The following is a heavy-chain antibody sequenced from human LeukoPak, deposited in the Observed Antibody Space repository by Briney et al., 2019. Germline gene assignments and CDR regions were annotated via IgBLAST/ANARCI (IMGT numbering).Heavy chain of an antibody. D-gene: IGHD2-15*01. Sequence: GSLRLSCAASGFTFSTYAMSWVRQPPGKGLEWIGEINHSGSTNYNPSLKSRVTISVDTSKNQFSLKLSSVTAADTAVYYCARGARPLDGGVVVVAATDAFDIWGQGTMVTVSS. CDR1: GFTFSTYA. V-gene: IGHV4-34*01. CDR2: INHSGST. J-gene: IGHJ3*02. CDR3: ARGARPLDGGVVVVAATDAFDI.